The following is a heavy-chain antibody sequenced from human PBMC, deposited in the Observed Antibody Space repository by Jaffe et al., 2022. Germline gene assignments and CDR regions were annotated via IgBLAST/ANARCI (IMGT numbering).Heavy chain of an antibody. Sequence: EVQLVESGGGLVQPGGSLRLSCAASGFTVSSNYMSWVRQAPGKGLEWVSVIYSGGSTYYADSVKGRFTISRDNSKNTLYLQMNSLRAEDTAVYYCATRVRVRGLGLYSFDYWGQGTLVTVSS. CDR2: IYSGGST. CDR3: ATRVRVRGLGLYSFDY. D-gene: IGHD5-12*01. V-gene: IGHV3-66*02. J-gene: IGHJ4*02. CDR1: GFTVSSNY.